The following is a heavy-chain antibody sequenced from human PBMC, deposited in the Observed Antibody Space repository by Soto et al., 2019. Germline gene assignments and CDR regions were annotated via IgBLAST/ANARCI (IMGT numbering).Heavy chain of an antibody. CDR2: IIPIFGTA. J-gene: IGHJ5*02. CDR1: GGTFSSYA. V-gene: IGHV1-69*12. Sequence: QVQLVQSGAEVKKPGSSVKVSCKASGGTFSSYAISWVRQAPGQGLAWMGAIIPIFGTANYAQKFQGRVTITADESTSTAYMVLSSMRAEDTAVYYCARDRGPSSGYYPDWCDPWVQGTLVTVSS. D-gene: IGHD3-22*01. CDR3: ARDRGPSSGYYPDWCDP.